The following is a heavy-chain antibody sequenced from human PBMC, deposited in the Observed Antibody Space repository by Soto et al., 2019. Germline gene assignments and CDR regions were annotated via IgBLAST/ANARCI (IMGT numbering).Heavy chain of an antibody. CDR1: GFSLSDYG. D-gene: IGHD4-17*01. CDR2: SWYDGNIK. Sequence: QVQLVESGGGVVQPGRSLRLSCAASGFSLSDYGMHWVRQTPGKGLEWVAVSWYDGNIKYYADSVKGRFTISRDNSKNTLFLQMNSLRAEDTSTYYCAREPPRGEIYGKVYDYWGQGTLVTVSS. J-gene: IGHJ4*02. CDR3: AREPPRGEIYGKVYDY. V-gene: IGHV3-33*01.